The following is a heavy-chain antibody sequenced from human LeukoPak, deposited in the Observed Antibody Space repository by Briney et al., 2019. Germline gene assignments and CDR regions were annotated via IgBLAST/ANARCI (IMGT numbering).Heavy chain of an antibody. Sequence: GGSLRLSCAASGFTFSSYSMNWVRQAPGKGLEWVSSISSSSSYIYYADSVKGRFTISRDNAKSSLYLQMNSLRAEDTAVYYCARGGVYDYVWGSYRSYYFDYWGQGTLVTVSS. J-gene: IGHJ4*02. CDR3: ARGGVYDYVWGSYRSYYFDY. CDR2: ISSSSSYI. D-gene: IGHD3-16*02. V-gene: IGHV3-21*01. CDR1: GFTFSSYS.